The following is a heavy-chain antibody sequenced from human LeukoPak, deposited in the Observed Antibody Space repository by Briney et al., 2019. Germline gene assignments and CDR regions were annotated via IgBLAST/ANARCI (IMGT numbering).Heavy chain of an antibody. J-gene: IGHJ4*02. CDR2: ISGSGGST. Sequence: GRSLRLSCAASGFTFSNYAIHWVRQAPGKGLEWVSAISGSGGSTYYADSVKGRFTISRDNSKNTLYLQMNSLRAEDTAVYYCAKDMQSSSSYYFDYWGQGTLVTVSS. V-gene: IGHV3-23*01. CDR1: GFTFSNYA. CDR3: AKDMQSSSSYYFDY. D-gene: IGHD6-6*01.